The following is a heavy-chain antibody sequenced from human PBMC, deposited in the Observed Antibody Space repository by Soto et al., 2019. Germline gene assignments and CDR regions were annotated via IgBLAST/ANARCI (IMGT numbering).Heavy chain of an antibody. CDR3: ARLIAARSLLDY. D-gene: IGHD6-6*01. Sequence: SETLSLTCAVYGGSFSGYYWSWVRQPPGKGLEWIGEINHSGSTNYNPSLKSRVTISVDTSKNQFSLKLSSVTAADTAVYYCARLIAARSLLDYWGQGTLVTVSS. V-gene: IGHV4-34*01. CDR2: INHSGST. J-gene: IGHJ4*02. CDR1: GGSFSGYY.